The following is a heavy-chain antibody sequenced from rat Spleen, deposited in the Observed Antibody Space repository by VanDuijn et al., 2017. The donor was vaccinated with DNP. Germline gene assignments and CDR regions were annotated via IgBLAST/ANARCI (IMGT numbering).Heavy chain of an antibody. Sequence: EVRLQESGPGLVKPSQSLSLTCSVTGYSITNNYWGWIRQFPGNKMEYIGHISYSGSSNYNPSLKSRISITRDTSKNQFFLQLNSVTTEDTATYYSVRGHPPRGFDYWGQGVMVTVSS. V-gene: IGHV3-1*01. CDR2: ISYSGSS. CDR3: VRGHPPRGFDY. J-gene: IGHJ2*01. CDR1: GYSITNNY. D-gene: IGHD3-8*01.